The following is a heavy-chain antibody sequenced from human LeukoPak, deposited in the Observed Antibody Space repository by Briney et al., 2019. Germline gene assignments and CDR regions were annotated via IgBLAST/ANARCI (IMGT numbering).Heavy chain of an antibody. J-gene: IGHJ4*02. V-gene: IGHV3-33*01. D-gene: IGHD3-9*01. CDR1: GLTFSSYG. CDR2: IWYDGSNK. CDR3: ARAGRLRYFDWLYHFDY. Sequence: GSSLTLSHSASGLTFSSYGMQWVRQAPGKGLEWVAVIWYDGSNKYYADSVKGRFTISRDNYKNTLYLQMNSLRAEDTAVYYCARAGRLRYFDWLYHFDYWGQGTLVTVSS.